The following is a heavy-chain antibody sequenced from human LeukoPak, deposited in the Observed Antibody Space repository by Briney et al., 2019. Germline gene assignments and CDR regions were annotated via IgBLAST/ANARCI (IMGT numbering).Heavy chain of an antibody. V-gene: IGHV4-30-2*01. J-gene: IGHJ4*02. CDR2: IYHSGST. CDR1: GGSISSGGYY. Sequence: SQTLSLTCTVSGGSISSGGYYWSWIRQPPGKGLEWIGYIYHSGSTYYNPSLKSRVTISVDRSKNQFSLKLSSVTAADTAVYYCARVSGYSAILGYWGQGTLVTVSS. CDR3: ARVSGYSAILGY. D-gene: IGHD3-22*01.